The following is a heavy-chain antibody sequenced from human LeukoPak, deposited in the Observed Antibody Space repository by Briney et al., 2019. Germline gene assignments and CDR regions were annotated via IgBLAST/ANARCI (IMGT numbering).Heavy chain of an antibody. CDR3: VRSDDY. V-gene: IGHV4-34*01. CDR1: GGSFSGYY. Sequence: SETLSLTCAVYGGSFSGYYWSWIRQPPGKGLEWIGEINHSGSTNYNPSLKSRVTISVDTSKNQFSLKLSSVTAADTAVYYCVRSDDYWGQGTLVTVSS. CDR2: INHSGST. J-gene: IGHJ4*02.